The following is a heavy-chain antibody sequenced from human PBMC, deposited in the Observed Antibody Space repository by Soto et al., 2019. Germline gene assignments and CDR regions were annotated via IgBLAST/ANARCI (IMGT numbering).Heavy chain of an antibody. CDR1: GGSFSGYY. V-gene: IGHV4-34*01. Sequence: SETLSLTCAVYGGSFSGYYWSWIRQPPGKGLEWIGEINHSGSTNYNPSLKSRVTISVDTSKNQFSLKLSSVTAADTAVYYCASRGSSYDEFDYWGQGTLVTVSS. CDR3: ASRGSSYDEFDY. D-gene: IGHD5-18*01. J-gene: IGHJ4*02. CDR2: INHSGST.